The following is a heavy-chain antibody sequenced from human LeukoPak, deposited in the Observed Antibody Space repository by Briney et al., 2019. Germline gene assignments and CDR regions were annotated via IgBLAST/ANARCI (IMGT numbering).Heavy chain of an antibody. V-gene: IGHV1-2*02. Sequence: ASVKVSCKASGYTFTGYFIHWVRQAPGQGLEWMGWINPNSGGTNYAQKFQGRVTMTRDTSINTTYMELSRLTSDDTAVYYCSRDRGYYDSGNYPTDYWGQGTLVTVCS. J-gene: IGHJ4*02. D-gene: IGHD3-10*01. CDR2: INPNSGGT. CDR1: GYTFTGYF. CDR3: SRDRGYYDSGNYPTDY.